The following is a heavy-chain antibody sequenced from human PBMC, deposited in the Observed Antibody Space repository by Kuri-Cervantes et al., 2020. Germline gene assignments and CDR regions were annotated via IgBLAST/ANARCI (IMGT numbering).Heavy chain of an antibody. V-gene: IGHV3-30*01. CDR1: GFTFSGCA. Sequence: GESLKISCAASGFTFSGCAMNWVRQAPGKGLEWVAVISYDGSNKYYADSVKGRFTISRDNSKNTLYLQMNSLRSDDTAVYYCASGVGELGYHGMDVWGQGTTVTVSS. D-gene: IGHD3-10*01. CDR2: ISYDGSNK. CDR3: ASGVGELGYHGMDV. J-gene: IGHJ6*02.